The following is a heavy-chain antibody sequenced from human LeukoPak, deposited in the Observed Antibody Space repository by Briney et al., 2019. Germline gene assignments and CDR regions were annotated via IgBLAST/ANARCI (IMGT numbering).Heavy chain of an antibody. D-gene: IGHD3-10*01. CDR3: AREAVWFGELGGAFDI. Sequence: ASVKVSCKASGYTFTGHYMHWVRQAPGQGLEWMGWINPNSGGTNYAQKFQGRVTMTRDTSISTAYMELSRLRSDDTAVYYCAREAVWFGELGGAFDIWGQGTMVTVSS. J-gene: IGHJ3*02. CDR1: GYTFTGHY. V-gene: IGHV1-2*02. CDR2: INPNSGGT.